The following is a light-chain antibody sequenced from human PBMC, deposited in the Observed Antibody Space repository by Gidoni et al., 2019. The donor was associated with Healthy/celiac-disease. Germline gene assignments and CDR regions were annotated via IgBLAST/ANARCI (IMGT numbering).Light chain of an antibody. CDR3: QQYYSYPRT. CDR2: AAS. Sequence: AIRMTQSPSSFSASTGARVTITCRASQGISSYLAWYQQKPGKAPKLLIYAASTLQSGVPSRFSGSGSGTDLTLTISGLQSEDFANYYCQQYYSYPRTFGQGTKLEIK. CDR1: QGISSY. V-gene: IGKV1-8*01. J-gene: IGKJ2*01.